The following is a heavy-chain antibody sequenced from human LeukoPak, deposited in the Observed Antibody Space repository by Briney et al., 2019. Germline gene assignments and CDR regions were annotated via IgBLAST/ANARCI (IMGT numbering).Heavy chain of an antibody. J-gene: IGHJ4*02. CDR1: GYTFTGYY. Sequence: ASVKVSCKASGYTFTGYYMHWVRQAPGQGLEWMGWINPNSGGTNYAQKFQGRVTMTRDTSISTAYMELSRLRSDDTAVYYCARGGGYPYSYGYYFDYWGQGTLVTVSS. V-gene: IGHV1-2*02. D-gene: IGHD5-18*01. CDR3: ARGGGYPYSYGYYFDY. CDR2: INPNSGGT.